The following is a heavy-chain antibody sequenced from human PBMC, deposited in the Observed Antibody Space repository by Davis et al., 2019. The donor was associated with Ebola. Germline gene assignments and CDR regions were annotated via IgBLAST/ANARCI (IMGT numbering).Heavy chain of an antibody. CDR2: IYYKGST. J-gene: IGHJ5*02. Sequence: PSDTLSLTCTVSGGSISGSYWSWIRQTPGKGLEWIGYIYYKGSTNYNPSLKSRVTISVDTSKNQFSLRLASVTAADTAVYYCARREVVTTGNSFDPWGQGRLVIVSS. V-gene: IGHV4-59*08. CDR1: GGSISGSY. CDR3: ARREVVTTGNSFDP. D-gene: IGHD2-15*01.